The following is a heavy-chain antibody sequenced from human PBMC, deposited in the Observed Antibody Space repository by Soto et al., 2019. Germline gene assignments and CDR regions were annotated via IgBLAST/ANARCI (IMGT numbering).Heavy chain of an antibody. V-gene: IGHV1-69*06. CDR2: IIPIFGSV. CDR3: ARGRRTVTTSYHDGFDI. J-gene: IGHJ3*02. Sequence: QVQLVQSGAEVKKPGSSVKVSCKASGGTFSSYALNWARQAPGQGLEWMGGIIPIFGSVSLAQNFQGRVTLNADKSTSTAYMELSSLRSEDTAVYYCARGRRTVTTSYHDGFDIWGQGTMVSVSS. CDR1: GGTFSSYA. D-gene: IGHD4-17*01.